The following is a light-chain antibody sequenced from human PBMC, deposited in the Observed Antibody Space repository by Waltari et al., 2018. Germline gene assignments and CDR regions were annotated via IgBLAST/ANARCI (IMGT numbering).Light chain of an antibody. Sequence: EIVLTQSPGTLSLSPGERATLSCRASQSVGRTLAWYQQKPGQAPRLLMYGASSRATGTPDRVSGRGSGTDFNLTISRLEPEDFAVYYCQHYVRLPATFGQGTKVEIK. CDR1: QSVGRT. J-gene: IGKJ1*01. CDR2: GAS. V-gene: IGKV3-20*01. CDR3: QHYVRLPAT.